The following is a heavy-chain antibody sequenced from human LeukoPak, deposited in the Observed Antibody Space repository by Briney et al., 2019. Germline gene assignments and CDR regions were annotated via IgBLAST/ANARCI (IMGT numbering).Heavy chain of an antibody. CDR2: ISGSGGST. V-gene: IGHV3-23*01. Sequence: GGSLRLFCAASGFTFSSFAMSWVRQAPGKGLEWVSAISGSGGSTYYADSVKGRFTISRDNAKNSLYLQMNSLRAEDTAVYYCIGSTLDAFDIWGQGTMVTVSS. CDR3: IGSTLDAFDI. D-gene: IGHD6-25*01. CDR1: GFTFSSFA. J-gene: IGHJ3*02.